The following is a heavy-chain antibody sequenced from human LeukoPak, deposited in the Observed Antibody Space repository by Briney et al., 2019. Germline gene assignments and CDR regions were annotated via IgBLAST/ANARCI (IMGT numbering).Heavy chain of an antibody. V-gene: IGHV3-21*01. J-gene: IGHJ4*02. D-gene: IGHD3-22*01. CDR2: ISTSSSYI. Sequence: GGSLRLSCAASGFTFSSYSMNWVRQAPGKGLEWVSSISTSSSYIYYADSVKGRFTISRDNAKNSLYLQMNSLRAEDTAVYYCARDTDSSGYYYTGFDYWGQGTLVTVSS. CDR3: ARDTDSSGYYYTGFDY. CDR1: GFTFSSYS.